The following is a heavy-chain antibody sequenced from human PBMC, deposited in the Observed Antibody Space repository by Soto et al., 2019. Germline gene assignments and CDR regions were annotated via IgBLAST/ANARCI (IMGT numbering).Heavy chain of an antibody. CDR1: GGSVVASRYY. Sequence: HSETMSLSCPVSGGSVVASRYYWGWIRPSPGKGLEWIGSVYYRGRSYSKSSVKSRVTISVDTSKNRFSLSLNSVTASDTAVYFCVSQRTTGPTQAYFAYRGTGALVTVSS. CDR2: VYYRGRS. V-gene: IGHV4-39*01. CDR3: VSQRTTGPTQAYFAY. J-gene: IGHJ4*02.